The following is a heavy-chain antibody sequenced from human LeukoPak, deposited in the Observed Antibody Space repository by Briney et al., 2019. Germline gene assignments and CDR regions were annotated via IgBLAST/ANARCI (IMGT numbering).Heavy chain of an antibody. CDR3: ARDGFGSYFSLDS. Sequence: GGSLRLSCAASGFTFSSYSMNWVCQAPGKGLEFVSVISSDGVYTYYAYSVKGRFTISRDNAKNSLFLQMNSLRAEDTAVYYCARDGFGSYFSLDSWGQGALVTVSS. CDR1: GFTFSSYS. D-gene: IGHD3-10*01. V-gene: IGHV3-21*05. CDR2: ISSDGVYT. J-gene: IGHJ4*02.